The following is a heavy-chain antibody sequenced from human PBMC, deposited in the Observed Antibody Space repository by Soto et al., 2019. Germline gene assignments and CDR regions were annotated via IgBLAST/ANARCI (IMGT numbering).Heavy chain of an antibody. V-gene: IGHV3-21*01. CDR3: ARDWGPPWELPRFDY. Sequence: GGSLRLSCAASGFTFSSYSMNWVRQAPGKGLEWVSSISSISSYIYYADSVKGRFTISRDNAKNSLYLQMNSLRGEDTAVYYCARDWGPPWELPRFDYWGQGTLVTVSS. CDR2: ISSISSYI. CDR1: GFTFSSYS. J-gene: IGHJ4*02. D-gene: IGHD1-26*01.